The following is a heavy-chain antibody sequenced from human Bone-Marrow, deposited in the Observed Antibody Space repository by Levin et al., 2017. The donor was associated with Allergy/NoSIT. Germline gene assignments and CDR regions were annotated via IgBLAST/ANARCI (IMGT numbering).Heavy chain of an antibody. CDR1: GYTFTSYG. CDR3: AVAVAGWIYYFDY. V-gene: IGHV1-18*01. D-gene: IGHD6-19*01. Sequence: GESLKISCKASGYTFTSYGISWVRQAPGQGLEWMGCISAYNGNTNYAQKLQGRVTMTTDTSTSTAYMELRSLRSDDTAVYYCAVAVAGWIYYFDYWGQGTLVTVSS. J-gene: IGHJ4*02. CDR2: ISAYNGNT.